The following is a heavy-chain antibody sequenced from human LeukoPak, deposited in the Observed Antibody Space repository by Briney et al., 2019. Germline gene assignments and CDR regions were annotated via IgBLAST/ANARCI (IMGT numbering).Heavy chain of an antibody. V-gene: IGHV1-18*01. CDR2: ISAYNGNT. Sequence: ASVKVSCKASGYTFTSYGISWVRQAPGQGLEWMGRISAYNGNTNYAQKLQGRVTMTTDTSTSTAYMELRSLRSDDTAVYYCARNDSIWPRGFDPWAHGTLLPLS. CDR1: GYTFTSYG. D-gene: IGHD6-13*01. J-gene: IGHJ5*02. CDR3: ARNDSIWPRGFDP.